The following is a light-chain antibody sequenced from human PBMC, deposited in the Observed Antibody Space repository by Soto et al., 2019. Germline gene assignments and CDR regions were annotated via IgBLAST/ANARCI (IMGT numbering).Light chain of an antibody. Sequence: QSVLTQPPSASGSPGQSVTISCTGSGSVVGFYSYVSWYQQHPGKVPKLIIYEVTKPPSGVPDRFSGSASCNTDSLTISGLQTEDEADYYCCSYAGRYTYVFGTGSKVSVI. V-gene: IGLV2-8*01. CDR1: GSVVGFYSY. CDR3: CSYAGRYTYV. J-gene: IGLJ1*01. CDR2: EVT.